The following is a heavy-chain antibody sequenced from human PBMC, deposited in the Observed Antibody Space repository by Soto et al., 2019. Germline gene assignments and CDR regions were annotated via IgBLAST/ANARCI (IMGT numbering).Heavy chain of an antibody. Sequence: GGSLRLSCAASGFTFTSHNIYWFRQPPGKGLEWVSYISSSSSYTNYADSVKGRFTISRDNAKNSLYLQMNSLRAEDTAVYYCVRVSVYYGDYELNYFDYWGQGTLVTVSS. CDR2: ISSSSSYT. D-gene: IGHD4-17*01. CDR1: GFTFTSHN. J-gene: IGHJ4*02. CDR3: VRVSVYYGDYELNYFDY. V-gene: IGHV3-21*05.